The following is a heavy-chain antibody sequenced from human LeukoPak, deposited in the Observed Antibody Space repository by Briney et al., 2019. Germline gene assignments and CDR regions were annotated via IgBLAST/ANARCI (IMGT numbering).Heavy chain of an antibody. J-gene: IGHJ5*02. CDR3: AKGGFGEFGLNWFDP. CDR2: ISGSGGST. Sequence: GGSLRLSCAASGFTFSSYAMSWVRQAPGKGLEWVSAISGSGGSTYYADSVKGRFTISRDNSKNTLYLQMNSLRAEDTAVYYCAKGGFGEFGLNWFDPWAREPWSPSPQ. CDR1: GFTFSSYA. D-gene: IGHD3-10*01. V-gene: IGHV3-23*01.